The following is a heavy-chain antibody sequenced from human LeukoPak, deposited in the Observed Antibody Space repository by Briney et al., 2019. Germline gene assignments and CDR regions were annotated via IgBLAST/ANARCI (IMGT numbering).Heavy chain of an antibody. CDR1: GFTFSSYA. CDR3: ARDYCSGGSCHPFDYYYYGMDV. Sequence: GRSLRLSCAASGFTFSSYAMHWVRQAPGKGLEWVAVISYDGSNKYYADSVKGRFTISRDNSKNTLYLQMNSLRAEDTAVYYCARDYCSGGSCHPFDYYYYGMDVWGQGTTVTVSS. V-gene: IGHV3-30-3*01. CDR2: ISYDGSNK. J-gene: IGHJ6*02. D-gene: IGHD2-15*01.